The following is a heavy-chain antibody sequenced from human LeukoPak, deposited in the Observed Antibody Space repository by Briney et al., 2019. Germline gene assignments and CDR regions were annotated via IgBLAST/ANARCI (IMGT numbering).Heavy chain of an antibody. Sequence: SETLSLTGTVSGGSISSYYWSWIRRPPGKGLEWIGYIYYSGSTNYNPSLKSRVTISVDTSKNQFSLKLSSVTAADTAVYYCARGGGIVGATSFDYWGQGTLVTVSS. J-gene: IGHJ4*02. V-gene: IGHV4-59*01. CDR2: IYYSGST. CDR1: GGSISSYY. CDR3: ARGGGIVGATSFDY. D-gene: IGHD1-26*01.